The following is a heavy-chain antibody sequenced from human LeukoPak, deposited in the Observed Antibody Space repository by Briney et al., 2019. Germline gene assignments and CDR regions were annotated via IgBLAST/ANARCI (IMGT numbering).Heavy chain of an antibody. CDR3: ARSHHDPLIAAAGYYYYYMDV. D-gene: IGHD6-13*01. J-gene: IGHJ6*03. CDR2: INPNSGGT. Sequence: EASVKVSCKASGYTFTGYYMHWVRQAPGQGLEGMGWINPNSGGTNYAQKFQGRVTMTTDTSTSTAYMVLRSLRSDDTAVYYCARSHHDPLIAAAGYYYYYMDVWGKGTTVTVSS. V-gene: IGHV1-2*02. CDR1: GYTFTGYY.